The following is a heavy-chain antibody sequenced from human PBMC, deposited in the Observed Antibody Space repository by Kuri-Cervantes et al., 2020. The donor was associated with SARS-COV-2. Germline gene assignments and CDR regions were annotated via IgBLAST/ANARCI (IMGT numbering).Heavy chain of an antibody. Sequence: GGSLRPSCAASGFTFSSYGMHWVRQSPGKGLEWVAFIRYDGSNKYYADSVKGRFTISRDNSKYTLYLQMNSLRAEDTAVYYCAKDSLRRPFYYYYYYMDDWGKGTTVTVSS. CDR3: AKDSLRRPFYYYYYYMDD. J-gene: IGHJ6*03. CDR2: IRYDGSNK. D-gene: IGHD4-17*01. V-gene: IGHV3-30*02. CDR1: GFTFSSYG.